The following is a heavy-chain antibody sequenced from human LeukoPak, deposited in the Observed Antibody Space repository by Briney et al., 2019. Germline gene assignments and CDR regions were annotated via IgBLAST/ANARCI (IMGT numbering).Heavy chain of an antibody. CDR1: GGSFSSYY. CDR3: ARLEMATITVAAYFDY. CDR2: INHSGST. D-gene: IGHD5-24*01. Sequence: PSETLSLTCAVYGGSFSSYYWSWIRQPPGKGLEWIGEINHSGSTNYNPSLKSRVTISVDTSKNQFSLKLSSVTAADTAVYYCARLEMATITVAAYFDYWGQGTLVTVSS. J-gene: IGHJ4*02. V-gene: IGHV4-34*01.